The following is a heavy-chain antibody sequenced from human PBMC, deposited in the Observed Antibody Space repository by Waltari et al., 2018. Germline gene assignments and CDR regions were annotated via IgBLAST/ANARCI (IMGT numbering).Heavy chain of an antibody. CDR2: IDSTGST. D-gene: IGHD3-22*01. J-gene: IGHJ4*02. CDR3: ARFQRLSSGFFPEDC. Sequence: QVRLQESGPGLVKPSETLSLTCTVSGDSISHSYWSWIRQPAGKGLEWIGRIDSTGSTLYKSSLQSRVVIALDTSKNHFSLRLTSVTAADSGVYYCARFQRLSSGFFPEDCWGQGTLVTVSS. V-gene: IGHV4-4*07. CDR1: GDSISHSY.